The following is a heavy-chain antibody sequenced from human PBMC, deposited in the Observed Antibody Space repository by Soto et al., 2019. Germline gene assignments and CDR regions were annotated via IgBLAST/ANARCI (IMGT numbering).Heavy chain of an antibody. D-gene: IGHD5-18*01. CDR1: GFTFSTYG. V-gene: IGHV3-33*01. Sequence: ESGGGVVRPGRCLRLACEASGFTFSTYGMHWVRQAPGKGLQWVAVIWYDGTNAYYADSVKGRFTISRDNSKDTLYLEMNNLRTEDTAVYYCARVEAPLIHSDHYYYGMDVWGQGTTVTV. CDR3: ARVEAPLIHSDHYYYGMDV. CDR2: IWYDGTNA. J-gene: IGHJ6*02.